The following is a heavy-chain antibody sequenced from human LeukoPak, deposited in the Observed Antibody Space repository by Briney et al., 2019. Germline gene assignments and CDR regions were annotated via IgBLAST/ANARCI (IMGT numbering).Heavy chain of an antibody. CDR3: ARRKEIFGVEAYYYYYMDV. D-gene: IGHD3-3*01. J-gene: IGHJ6*03. CDR1: GASISSGPHY. Sequence: KPSETLSLTCTVSGASISSGPHYWSWIRQPPGKGLEWIGYIYYSGSTNYNPSLKSRVTISVDTSKNQFSLKLSSVTAADTAVYYCARRKEIFGVEAYYYYYMDVWGKGTTVTVSS. CDR2: IYYSGST. V-gene: IGHV4-61*01.